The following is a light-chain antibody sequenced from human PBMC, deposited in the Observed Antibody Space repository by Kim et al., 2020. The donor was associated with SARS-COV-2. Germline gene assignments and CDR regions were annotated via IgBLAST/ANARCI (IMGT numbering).Light chain of an antibody. V-gene: IGLV1-44*01. CDR1: SSNIGRNT. Sequence: GQRVTISCSGSSSNIGRNTVNWYQQLPGTAPKLLIYSNNQRPSGVPDRFSGSKSGTSGSLAISGLQSEDEADYYCAAWDDSLNGPVFGGGTKLTVL. CDR2: SNN. CDR3: AAWDDSLNGPV. J-gene: IGLJ2*01.